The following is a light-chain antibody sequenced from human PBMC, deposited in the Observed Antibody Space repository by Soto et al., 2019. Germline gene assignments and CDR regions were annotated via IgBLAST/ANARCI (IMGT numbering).Light chain of an antibody. CDR1: QSLLHSNGYNY. CDR3: MQARQTPWT. J-gene: IGKJ1*01. Sequence: DIVMTQSPLSLPVTPGEPASISCRSSQSLLHSNGYNYLDWYLQKPGQSPQLLIYLGSNRASGVPDRFSGSGSGTDFTLKISRVEAEDVGVYFCMQARQTPWTFGQGTKVENK. V-gene: IGKV2-28*01. CDR2: LGS.